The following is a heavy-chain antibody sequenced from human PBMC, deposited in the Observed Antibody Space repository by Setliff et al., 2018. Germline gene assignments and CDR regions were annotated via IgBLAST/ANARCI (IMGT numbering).Heavy chain of an antibody. D-gene: IGHD2-8*01. CDR3: SRLVRYCTTTTCQMVSGAEV. CDR1: GYTLSNSI. CDR2: ISAYNGKT. V-gene: IGHV1-18*01. J-gene: IGHJ4*02. Sequence: ASVKVSCKASGYTLSNSILSWVRQAPGQGLEWVGWISAYNGKTYSAQKFQDRVTLTTHTSTNMGYLELRSLRSDDTAVYYCSRLVRYCTTTTCQMVSGAEVWGQGTLVTVSS.